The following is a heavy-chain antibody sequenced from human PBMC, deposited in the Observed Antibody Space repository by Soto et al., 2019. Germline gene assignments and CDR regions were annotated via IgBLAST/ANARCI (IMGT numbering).Heavy chain of an antibody. Sequence: ASVKFSCKASGYTLTDYYMHWVRQAPGQGLEWMAWINPNSGDAKCAQKFQGRFTLTRDTPISTAYMELSSLTSDDTAVYYCTRASNVAVGLSNSLPNDPWGQGTLVTVSS. D-gene: IGHD4-4*01. CDR2: INPNSGDA. CDR3: TRASNVAVGLSNSLPNDP. CDR1: GYTLTDYY. V-gene: IGHV1-2*02. J-gene: IGHJ5*02.